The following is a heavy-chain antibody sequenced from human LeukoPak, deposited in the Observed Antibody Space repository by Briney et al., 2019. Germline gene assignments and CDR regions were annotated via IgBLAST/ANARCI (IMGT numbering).Heavy chain of an antibody. J-gene: IGHJ3*02. V-gene: IGHV3-74*01. D-gene: IGHD6-19*01. Sequence: PGGSLRLSCAASGFTFSSYWMHWVRQAPGKGLVWVSRINSDGSSTSYADSVKGRFTISRDNAKNTLYLQMNSLRAEDTAVYYCAREGVAVAGKAFDIWGQGTMVTVSS. CDR3: AREGVAVAGKAFDI. CDR2: INSDGSST. CDR1: GFTFSSYW.